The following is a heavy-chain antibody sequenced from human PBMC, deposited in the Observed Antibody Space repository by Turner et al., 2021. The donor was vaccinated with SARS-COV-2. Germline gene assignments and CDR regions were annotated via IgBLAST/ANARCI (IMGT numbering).Heavy chain of an antibody. CDR3: ARDLGGLRFDY. CDR1: GFTVSSNY. CDR2: IYSGGST. V-gene: IGHV3-53*01. Sequence: EVQLVESGGGLLQPGGSLRLSCAASGFTVSSNYMSWVRQAPGKGLEWVSVIYSGGSTFYADSVKGRFTISRDNSKNTLYLQMNSLRAEDTAVYYCARDLGGLRFDYWGQGTLVTVSS. J-gene: IGHJ4*02. D-gene: IGHD2-15*01.